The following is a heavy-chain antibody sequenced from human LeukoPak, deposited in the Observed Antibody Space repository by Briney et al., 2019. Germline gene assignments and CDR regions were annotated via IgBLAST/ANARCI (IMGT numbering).Heavy chain of an antibody. CDR3: AKERGTGYFDY. CDR1: GFMFDDYG. CDR2: ISGDGGST. D-gene: IGHD1-1*01. V-gene: IGHV3-43*02. Sequence: GGSLRLSCAASGFMFDDYGMSWVRQAPGKGLEWVSLISGDGGSTYYADSVKGRFTISRDNSKNSLYLQMNSLRTEDTALYYCAKERGTGYFDYWGQGTLVTVSS. J-gene: IGHJ4*02.